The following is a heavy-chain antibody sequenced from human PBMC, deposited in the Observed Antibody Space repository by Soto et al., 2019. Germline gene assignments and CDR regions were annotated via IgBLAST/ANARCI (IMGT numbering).Heavy chain of an antibody. CDR3: ARGYCSGGSCYSSLVDDYGDYLFDY. D-gene: IGHD2-15*01. J-gene: IGHJ4*02. CDR2: IYYSGST. Sequence: SETLSLTCTVSGGSISSGGYYWGWILHHPGKGLEWIGYIYYSGSTYYNPSLKSRVTISVDTSKNQFSLKLSSVTAADTAVYYCARGYCSGGSCYSSLVDDYGDYLFDYWGQGTLVTVSS. CDR1: GGSISSGGYY. V-gene: IGHV4-31*03.